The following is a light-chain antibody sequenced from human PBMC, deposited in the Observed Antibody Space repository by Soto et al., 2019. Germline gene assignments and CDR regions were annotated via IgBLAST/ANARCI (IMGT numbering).Light chain of an antibody. J-gene: IGLJ2*01. V-gene: IGLV2-14*01. CDR1: TSDFVNYNY. Sequence: QSALTQPASLSGSPGKSVTISCSGTTSDFVNYNYVSWYQHHPGKAPQLILFEVSNRPSGVSSRFSGSKSGNTASLIISGLQAEDEAYYYCSSYTVSTDVVFGGGTKLTVL. CDR3: SSYTVSTDVV. CDR2: EVS.